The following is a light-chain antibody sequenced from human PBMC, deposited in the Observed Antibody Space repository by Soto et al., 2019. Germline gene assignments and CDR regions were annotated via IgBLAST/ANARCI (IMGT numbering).Light chain of an antibody. Sequence: DSVLTQSPATLSLSPGASAPLFHWASQSVDRYLVWYQQKPGQAPGLLLYDASKRATGIPAGFSGSGSGTDFTLTISSLEPEDFAVYDCQQRRNCTPGITFGQGTQLEIK. CDR3: QQRRNCTPGIT. CDR1: QSVDRY. CDR2: DAS. V-gene: IGKV3-11*01. J-gene: IGKJ5*01.